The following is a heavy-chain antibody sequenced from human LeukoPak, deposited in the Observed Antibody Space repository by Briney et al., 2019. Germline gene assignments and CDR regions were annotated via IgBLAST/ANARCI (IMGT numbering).Heavy chain of an antibody. D-gene: IGHD2-2*01. V-gene: IGHV4-4*07. CDR2: IYASWNS. CDR1: GDSINTYY. CDR3: ARDRYCSSTSCSNNYYYYYYMDV. J-gene: IGHJ6*03. Sequence: PSETLSLTCSVSGDSINTYYWSWVRQSAGKGLEWIGRIYASWNSNYNPSLKSRVTMSLDTSKNHFSLRLTSITAADTAVYYCARDRYCSSTSCSNNYYYYYYMDVWGKGTTVTISS.